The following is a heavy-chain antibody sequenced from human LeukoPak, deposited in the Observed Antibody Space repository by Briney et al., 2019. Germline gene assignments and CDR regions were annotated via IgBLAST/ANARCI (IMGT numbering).Heavy chain of an antibody. V-gene: IGHV3-21*01. CDR3: ARDPDPRRTFGQLDY. Sequence: PGGSLRLSCAASGFTFSSYSMNWVRQAPGKGLEWVSSISSSSSYIYYADSVKGRFTISRDNAKNSLYLQMNSLRAEDTAVYYCARDPDPRRTFGQLDYWGQGTLFTVSS. J-gene: IGHJ4*02. CDR2: ISSSSSYI. D-gene: IGHD3/OR15-3a*01. CDR1: GFTFSSYS.